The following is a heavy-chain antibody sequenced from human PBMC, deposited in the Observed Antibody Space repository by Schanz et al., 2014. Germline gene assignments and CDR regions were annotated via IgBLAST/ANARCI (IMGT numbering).Heavy chain of an antibody. CDR3: ARDGEAAAGCDY. CDR2: FDPKKGEA. Sequence: QVQLVQSGAEVKKPGASVKVSCKVSGSIFSKLLMHWVRQGPAKGLEWMGGFDPKKGEAIYAQKFQGRVTMTRDTSTSTVYMELSSLRSEDTAVYYCARDGEAAAGCDYWGQGTLVTDSS. D-gene: IGHD6-13*01. CDR1: GSIFSKLL. J-gene: IGHJ4*02. V-gene: IGHV1-24*01.